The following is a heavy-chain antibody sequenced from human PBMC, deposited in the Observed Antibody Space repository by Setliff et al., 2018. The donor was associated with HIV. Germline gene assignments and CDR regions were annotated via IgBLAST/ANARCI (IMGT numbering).Heavy chain of an antibody. D-gene: IGHD4-17*01. J-gene: IGHJ6*03. CDR1: GGSISSSSYY. Sequence: SETLSLTCTVSGGSISSSSYYWGWIRQPPGKGLEWIGSIYYSGSTYYNPSLKSRVTISVDTSENQFSLKLSSVTAADTAVYYCARGNSRRLRVHYYYYYMDVWGEGTTVTRLL. V-gene: IGHV4-39*01. CDR2: IYYSGST. CDR3: ARGNSRRLRVHYYYYYMDV.